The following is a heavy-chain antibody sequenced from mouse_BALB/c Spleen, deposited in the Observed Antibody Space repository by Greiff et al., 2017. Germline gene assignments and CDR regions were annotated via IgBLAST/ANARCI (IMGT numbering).Heavy chain of an antibody. CDR2: IDPETGGT. V-gene: IGHV1-15*01. CDR3: TRKLTGTYYAMDY. J-gene: IGHJ4*01. D-gene: IGHD4-1*01. Sequence: QVQLQQSGAELVRPGASVTLSCKASGYTFTDYEMPWVKQTPVHGLEWIGAIDPETGGTSYNQKFKGKATLTEDKSSSTAYMELRSLTSEDSTDYYATRKLTGTYYAMDYWGQGTSVTVSS. CDR1: GYTFTDYE.